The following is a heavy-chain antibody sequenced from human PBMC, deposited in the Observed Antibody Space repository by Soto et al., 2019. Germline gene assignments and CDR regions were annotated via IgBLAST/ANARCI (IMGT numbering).Heavy chain of an antibody. V-gene: IGHV3-23*01. Sequence: PGVSLRLSCAASGFTFSSKAMSWVRQAPGKGLEWVSVITNTGGDTLYADSVKGRFTISRDNSKNTLYLQMNSLRAEDTAIYYCARASGESYPGSRVFDSWGQGTRVTVSS. J-gene: IGHJ4*02. CDR1: GFTFSSKA. CDR2: ITNTGGDT. D-gene: IGHD3-10*01. CDR3: ARASGESYPGSRVFDS.